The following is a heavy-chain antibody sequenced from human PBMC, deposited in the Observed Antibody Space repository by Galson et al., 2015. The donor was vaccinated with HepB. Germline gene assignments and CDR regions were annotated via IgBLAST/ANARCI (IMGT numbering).Heavy chain of an antibody. CDR3: TRDFAEMATDY. CDR1: GFTFRSFS. J-gene: IGHJ4*02. CDR2: ISRSSIVI. D-gene: IGHD5-24*01. V-gene: IGHV3-48*02. Sequence: SLRLSCAASGFTFRSFSMNWVRQAPGKGLEWISYISRSSIVIYYADFVKGRFTISRDNAKNLLYLQMNSLTDEDTAVYYCTRDFAEMATDYWGQGTMVTVSS.